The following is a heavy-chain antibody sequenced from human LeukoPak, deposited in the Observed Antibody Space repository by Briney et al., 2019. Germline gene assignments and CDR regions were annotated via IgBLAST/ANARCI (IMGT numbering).Heavy chain of an antibody. D-gene: IGHD2-2*01. CDR2: ISGSGGST. J-gene: IGHJ4*02. V-gene: IGHV3-23*01. CDR1: GFTFSSNA. CDR3: AKKYCSSTSCYSGFDY. Sequence: GGSLRLSCAASGFTFSSNAMSRVRQAPGKGLEWVSAISGSGGSTYYADSVKGRFTISRDNSRNTLYLQMNSLRAEDTAVYFCAKKYCSSTSCYSGFDYWGQGTLVTVSS.